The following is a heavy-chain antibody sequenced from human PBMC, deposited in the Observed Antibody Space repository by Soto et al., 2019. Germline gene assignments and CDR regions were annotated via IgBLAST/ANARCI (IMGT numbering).Heavy chain of an antibody. D-gene: IGHD3-22*01. V-gene: IGHV1-24*01. CDR2: FDPEDGET. Sequence: ASVKVSCTVSGYTLTELSMHWVRQAPGKGLEWMGGFDPEDGETIYAQKFQGRVTMTEDTSTDTAYMELSSLRSEDTAVYYCATDTHYYDSSGYYSSWFDPWGQGTLVTVS. J-gene: IGHJ5*02. CDR1: GYTLTELS. CDR3: ATDTHYYDSSGYYSSWFDP.